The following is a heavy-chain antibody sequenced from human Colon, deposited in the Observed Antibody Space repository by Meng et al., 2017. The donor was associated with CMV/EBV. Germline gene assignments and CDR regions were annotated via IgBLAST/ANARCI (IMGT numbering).Heavy chain of an antibody. Sequence: SVKVSCKASGYTFTSYGISWVRQAPGQGLEWMGWISAYNGNTNYAQKLQGRVTMTTDTSTSTAYMELRSLRSDDTAVYYCARVYSGTTEGDHYYGMDVWGQGTTVTVSS. CDR3: ARVYSGTTEGDHYYGMDV. V-gene: IGHV1-18*01. J-gene: IGHJ6*02. D-gene: IGHD1-7*01. CDR1: GYTFTSYG. CDR2: ISAYNGNT.